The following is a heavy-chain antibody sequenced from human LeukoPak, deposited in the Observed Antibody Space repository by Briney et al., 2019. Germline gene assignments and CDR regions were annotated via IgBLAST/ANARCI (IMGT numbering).Heavy chain of an antibody. Sequence: SETLSLTCTVSGDSLTNYHWTWIRQSPGKGLEYIGYIYNSGTTNYNPCLKSRVTILVDMSKKQFSLNLNSVTAADTAVYYCARGSDGYRFDPWGQGTLVTVSS. V-gene: IGHV4-59*01. J-gene: IGHJ5*02. CDR3: ARGSDGYRFDP. CDR1: GDSLTNYH. CDR2: IYNSGTT. D-gene: IGHD5-18*01.